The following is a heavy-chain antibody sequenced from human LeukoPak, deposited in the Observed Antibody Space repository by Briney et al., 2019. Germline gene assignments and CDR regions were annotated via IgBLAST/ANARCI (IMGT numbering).Heavy chain of an antibody. Sequence: GGSLRLSCAASGFTFSSYAMSWVRQAPGKGLEWVSSISSSSSYIYYADSVKGRFTISRDNAKNSLYLQMNSLRAEDTAVYYCARDSGYQGHAFDTWGQGTMVTVSS. CDR3: ARDSGYQGHAFDT. CDR1: GFTFSSYA. V-gene: IGHV3-21*01. CDR2: ISSSSSYI. D-gene: IGHD5-12*01. J-gene: IGHJ3*02.